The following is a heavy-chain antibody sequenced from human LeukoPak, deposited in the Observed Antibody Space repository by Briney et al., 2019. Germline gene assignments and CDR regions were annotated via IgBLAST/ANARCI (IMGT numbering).Heavy chain of an antibody. CDR2: IRYDGSNK. CDR3: ARVATVVTPFDY. Sequence: GGSLRLSCAASGFTFSSYGMHWVRQAPGKGLEWVAFIRYDGSNKYYADSVKGRFTISRDNAKNSLYLQMNSLRAEDTGVYYCARVATVVTPFDYWGQGTLVTVSS. V-gene: IGHV3-30*02. D-gene: IGHD4-23*01. CDR1: GFTFSSYG. J-gene: IGHJ4*02.